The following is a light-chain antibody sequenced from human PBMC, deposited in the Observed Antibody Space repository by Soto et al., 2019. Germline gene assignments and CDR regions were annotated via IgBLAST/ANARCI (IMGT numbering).Light chain of an antibody. CDR1: SSNIGSNF. V-gene: IGLV1-51*01. CDR3: GSWDNSLSVVV. CDR2: DDS. Sequence: QSVLTEPPSVSAAPGQKVSMSCSGGSSNIGSNFVAWYQQLPGKAPKLLIYDDSKRPYGIPGRFSASKSGTSATLGITDLQTGDEGDYFCGSWDNSLSVVVFGGVTKLTVL. J-gene: IGLJ3*02.